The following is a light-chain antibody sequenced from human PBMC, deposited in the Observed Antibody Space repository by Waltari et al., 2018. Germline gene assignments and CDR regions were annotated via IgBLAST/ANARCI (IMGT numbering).Light chain of an antibody. Sequence: DIQMTQSPSTLSASVGDRVTITCRASQSISSWLSWYQQKPGKAPKLLIYKASSLESGVPSRFSGSGSGTEFTLTISRLQPDDFATYYCQQYETFGQGTKVEIK. CDR1: QSISSW. J-gene: IGKJ1*01. V-gene: IGKV1-5*03. CDR2: KAS. CDR3: QQYET.